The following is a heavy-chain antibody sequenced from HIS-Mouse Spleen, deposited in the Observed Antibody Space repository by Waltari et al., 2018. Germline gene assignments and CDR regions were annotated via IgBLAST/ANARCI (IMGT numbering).Heavy chain of an antibody. D-gene: IGHD6-13*01. J-gene: IGHJ2*01. CDR3: AREIPYSSSWYDWYFDL. V-gene: IGHV4-39*07. CDR1: GGSISSRSYY. Sequence: QLQLQESGPGLVTPLETLSLTCTVSGGSISSRSYYWGWIRQPPGKGLEWIGSIYYSGSTYYNPSLKSRVTISVDTSKNQFSLKLSSVTAADTAVYYCAREIPYSSSWYDWYFDLWGRGTLVTVSS. CDR2: IYYSGST.